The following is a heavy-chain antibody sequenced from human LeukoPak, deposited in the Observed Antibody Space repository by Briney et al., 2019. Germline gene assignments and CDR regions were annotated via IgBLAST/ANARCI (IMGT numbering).Heavy chain of an antibody. J-gene: IGHJ4*02. CDR2: ISYSGST. CDR1: GGSISSSSYY. D-gene: IGHD2-2*01. Sequence: SETLSLTCTVSGGSISSSSYYWGWIRQPPGKGLEWIGSISYSGSTHYNPSLKSRVTVSRDTSKNQFSLKLSSVTAADTAVYYCARILVVPAAAYFDYWGQGTLVTVSS. V-gene: IGHV4-39*07. CDR3: ARILVVPAAAYFDY.